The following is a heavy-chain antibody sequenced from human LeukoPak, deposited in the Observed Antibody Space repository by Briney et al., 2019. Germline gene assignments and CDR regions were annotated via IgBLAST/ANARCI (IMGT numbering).Heavy chain of an antibody. V-gene: IGHV3-66*01. Sequence: GGSLRLSCAVSGFTFSYNDMSWVRQAPGKGLEWASVIYSGGYTYYADSVKGRFTISRDNLKNTLDLQMNSLRAEDTALYYCARVFGNYQDHFDYWGQGTLVTVSS. D-gene: IGHD1-7*01. CDR2: IYSGGYT. CDR3: ARVFGNYQDHFDY. J-gene: IGHJ4*02. CDR1: GFTFSYND.